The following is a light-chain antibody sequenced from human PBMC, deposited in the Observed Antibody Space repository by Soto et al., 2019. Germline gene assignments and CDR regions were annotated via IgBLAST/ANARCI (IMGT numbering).Light chain of an antibody. CDR1: SSDVGGYNY. Sequence: QSVLTQPASVSGSPGQSITISCTGTSSDVGGYNYVSWYQQHPGKAPKLMIYDVSNRPSGVSNRFSGSKSGNTASLTISGLQAEDEADYYRSSYTSSSNVVFGGGTKLTVL. CDR3: SSYTSSSNVV. V-gene: IGLV2-14*01. CDR2: DVS. J-gene: IGLJ2*01.